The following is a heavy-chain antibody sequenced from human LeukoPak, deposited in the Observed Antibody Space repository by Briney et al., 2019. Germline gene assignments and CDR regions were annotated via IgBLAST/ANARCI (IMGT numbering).Heavy chain of an antibody. J-gene: IGHJ4*02. Sequence: SETLSLTCTVSGGSINGGGYYWSWLRQLPGTGLEWIGYIYYSGSTYYNPSLKSRVTMSVDTSKNQFSLKLSSVTAADTAVYYCARGIRGLPFDYWGQGTLVTVSS. D-gene: IGHD4-11*01. CDR3: ARGIRGLPFDY. CDR2: IYYSGST. CDR1: GGSINGGGYY. V-gene: IGHV4-31*03.